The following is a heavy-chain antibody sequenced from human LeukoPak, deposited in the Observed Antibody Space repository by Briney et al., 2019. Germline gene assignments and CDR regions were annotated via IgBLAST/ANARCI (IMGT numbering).Heavy chain of an antibody. V-gene: IGHV4-59*01. Sequence: PSETLSLTCTVSGGSIGTYYWSWIRQPPGKGLEWIGYIYNSESTNYNPSLKSRVTISMDTSKNQFSLRLSSVTDADTAVYYCARDVYSSSPNWGQGTLVTVSS. CDR1: GGSIGTYY. CDR2: IYNSEST. CDR3: ARDVYSSSPN. D-gene: IGHD6-6*01. J-gene: IGHJ4*02.